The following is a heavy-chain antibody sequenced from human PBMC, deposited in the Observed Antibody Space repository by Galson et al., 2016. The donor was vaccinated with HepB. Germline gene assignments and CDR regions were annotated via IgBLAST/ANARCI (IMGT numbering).Heavy chain of an antibody. J-gene: IGHJ4*02. V-gene: IGHV3-23*01. CDR2: ISNGGITT. CDR1: GFTFSSYA. Sequence: SLRLSCAASGFTFSSYAMSWVRQAPGKGLEWVSLISNGGITTYYTDSVGGRFTVSRDNSRNTLYLQMNSLRAEDMAIYYCAQTQSSNWYPYWGQGTLVTVSS. D-gene: IGHD6-13*01. CDR3: AQTQSSNWYPY.